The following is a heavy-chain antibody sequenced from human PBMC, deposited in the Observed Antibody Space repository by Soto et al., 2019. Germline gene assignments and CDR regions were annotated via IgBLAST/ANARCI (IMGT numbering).Heavy chain of an antibody. CDR2: IWYDGSNK. CDR1: GFTFSSYG. D-gene: IGHD1-26*01. Sequence: QVQLVESGGGVVQPGRSLRLSCAASGFTFSSYGMHWVRQAPGKGLEWVAVIWYDGSNKYYADSVKGRFTISRDNSKNMLYLQMNSLRAEDTAVHSCATGDPMGPRRDLDIWGQGTMVTVSS. J-gene: IGHJ3*02. V-gene: IGHV3-33*01. CDR3: ATGDPMGPRRDLDI.